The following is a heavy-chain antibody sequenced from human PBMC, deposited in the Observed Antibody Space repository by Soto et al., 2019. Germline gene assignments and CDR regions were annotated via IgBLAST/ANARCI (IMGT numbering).Heavy chain of an antibody. J-gene: IGHJ4*02. CDR3: ARKAGPVAVYFDY. CDR1: GGSISSSSYY. V-gene: IGHV4-39*01. Sequence: SETLSLTCTVSGGSISSSSYYWGWIRQPPGKGLEWIGSIYYSGSTYYNPSLKSRVTISVDTSKNQFSLKRRSVTAADTAVYYCARKAGPVAVYFDYWGQGTLVTVSS. D-gene: IGHD6-19*01. CDR2: IYYSGST.